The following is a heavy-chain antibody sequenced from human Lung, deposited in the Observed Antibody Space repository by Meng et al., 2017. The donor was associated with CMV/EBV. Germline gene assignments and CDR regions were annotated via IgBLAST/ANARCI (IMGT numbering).Heavy chain of an antibody. CDR3: ARQYSSSYYSDY. V-gene: IGHV4-34*01. Sequence: SETLSLXXGIYGGSLSGYYWSWIRQTPGKGLEWIGEIRHSGDITNYNPSLKSRVTISIDTSKKQFSLKLSAVTAADTAVYYCARQYSSSYYSDYWGQRTLVTVSS. CDR1: GGSLSGYY. J-gene: IGHJ4*02. CDR2: IRHSGDIT. D-gene: IGHD6-6*01.